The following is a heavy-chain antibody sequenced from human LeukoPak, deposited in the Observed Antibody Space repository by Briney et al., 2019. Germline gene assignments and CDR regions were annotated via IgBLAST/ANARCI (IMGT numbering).Heavy chain of an antibody. D-gene: IGHD6-13*01. V-gene: IGHV4-34*01. CDR1: GGSFSGYY. J-gene: IGHJ4*02. Sequence: SETLSLTCAVYGGSFSGYYWSWIRQPPGKGLEWIGEINHSGSTNYNPSLKSRVTISVDTSKNQFSLKLSSVTAADTAVYYCARRQVTGIAAAGRVDCWGQGTLVTVSS. CDR3: ARRQVTGIAAAGRVDC. CDR2: INHSGST.